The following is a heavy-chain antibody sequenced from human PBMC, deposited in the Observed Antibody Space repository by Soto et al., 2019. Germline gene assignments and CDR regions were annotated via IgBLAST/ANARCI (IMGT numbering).Heavy chain of an antibody. CDR1: GYLVTAYY. V-gene: IGHV1-2*02. CDR3: VSRVGVGVAGCADFEM. CDR2: INPATGAA. D-gene: IGHD3-3*01. Sequence: QLHLVQSGAVVKKPGASVTVPGSASGYLVTAYYMHWVRQAPGRGLEWMGGINPATGAAKYTQTFQGRVTLSGEPAMSTVSMELRGLSCVDIAEFFYVSRVGVGVAGCADFEMWGQVTLVNVSS. J-gene: IGHJ3*02.